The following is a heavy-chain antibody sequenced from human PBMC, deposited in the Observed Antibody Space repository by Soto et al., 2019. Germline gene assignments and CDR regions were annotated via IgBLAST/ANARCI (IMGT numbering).Heavy chain of an antibody. Sequence: QITLKESGPTLVKPTQTLTLTCNFSGFSLSTSGVGVGWIRQPPGKALEWLALIYWDDDKRYSPSLTSRLTITKDTSKNQVVLTMTNMDPVDTATYYCAHTGPGYYDSSGYLTYWGQGTLGTVSS. V-gene: IGHV2-5*02. J-gene: IGHJ4*02. CDR2: IYWDDDK. CDR3: AHTGPGYYDSSGYLTY. D-gene: IGHD3-22*01. CDR1: GFSLSTSGVG.